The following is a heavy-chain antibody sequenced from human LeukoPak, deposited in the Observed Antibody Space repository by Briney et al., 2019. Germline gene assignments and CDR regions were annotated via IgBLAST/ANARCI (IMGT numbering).Heavy chain of an antibody. CDR3: AKDRGRNYYGSGSSIDY. Sequence: GGSLRLSCAASGFTFSSYSMNWVRQAPGKGLEWVSSISSSSSYIYYADSVKGRFTISRDNAKNSLYLQMNSLRAEDTAVYYCAKDRGRNYYGSGSSIDYWGQGTLVTVSS. CDR1: GFTFSSYS. CDR2: ISSSSSYI. D-gene: IGHD3-10*01. V-gene: IGHV3-21*04. J-gene: IGHJ4*02.